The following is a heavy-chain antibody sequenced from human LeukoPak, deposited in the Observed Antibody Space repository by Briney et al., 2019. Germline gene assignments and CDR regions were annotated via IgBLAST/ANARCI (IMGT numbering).Heavy chain of an antibody. J-gene: IGHJ4*02. D-gene: IGHD6-19*01. CDR2: IRSKAYGGTT. Sequence: PGGSLRLSCIASVFTFVDYAMSWVRQAPGKGREWVGFIRSKAYGGTTEYAASVKGRFTISRDDSKSIAYLQMNSLKTEDTAVYYCTRENSGWYIDYWGQGTLVTVSS. CDR3: TRENSGWYIDY. CDR1: VFTFVDYA. V-gene: IGHV3-49*04.